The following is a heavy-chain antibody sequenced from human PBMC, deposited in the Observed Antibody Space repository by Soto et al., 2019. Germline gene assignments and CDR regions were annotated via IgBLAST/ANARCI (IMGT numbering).Heavy chain of an antibody. V-gene: IGHV3-7*01. J-gene: IGHJ1*01. D-gene: IGHD5-12*01. CDR2: IKQDGSEK. CDR1: GFTFSSYW. Sequence: GGSLRLSCAASGFTFSSYWMSWVRQAPGKGLEWVANIKQDGSEKYYVDSVKGRFTISRDNAKNSLYLQMNSLRAEDTAVYYCARARSPSGPGYARGLEYFQHWGQGTLVTVSS. CDR3: ARARSPSGPGYARGLEYFQH.